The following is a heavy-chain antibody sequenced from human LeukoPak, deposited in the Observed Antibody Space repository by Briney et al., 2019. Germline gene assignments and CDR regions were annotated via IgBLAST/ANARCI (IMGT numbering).Heavy chain of an antibody. J-gene: IGHJ4*02. V-gene: IGHV3-43*02. D-gene: IGHD6-6*01. CDR1: GFTFDDYA. CDR2: ISGDGSST. Sequence: GGSLTLSCAASGFTFDDYAMHWARQAPGKGLEWVSRISGDGSSTYYADSVKGRFTTSRYKSKNSLYQQITSLRTEDTVLYYCAKDMGDIGSRRAAQLFDYWGQGTLVTVSS. CDR3: AKDMGDIGSRRAAQLFDY.